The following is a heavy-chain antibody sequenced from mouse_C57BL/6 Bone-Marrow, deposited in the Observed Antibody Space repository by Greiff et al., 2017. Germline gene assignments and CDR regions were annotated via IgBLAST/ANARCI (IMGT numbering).Heavy chain of an antibody. CDR1: GYTFTSYG. CDR3: ASPLGFDY. CDR2: IYPRSGNT. J-gene: IGHJ2*01. V-gene: IGHV1-81*01. Sequence: QVQLQQSGAELARPGASVKLSCKASGYTFTSYGVSWVKQRTGQGLEWIGEIYPRSGNTYYNEKFKGKATLTADKSSSTAYMELRSLTSEDSAVYFCASPLGFDYWGQGTTLTVSS.